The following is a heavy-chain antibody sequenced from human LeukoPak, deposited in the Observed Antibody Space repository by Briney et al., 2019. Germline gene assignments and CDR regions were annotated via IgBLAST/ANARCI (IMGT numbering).Heavy chain of an antibody. V-gene: IGHV4-4*02. CDR1: GGSISSSNW. CDR2: IYHSGST. D-gene: IGHD6-19*01. CDR3: ARDGAVAGNDAFDI. J-gene: IGHJ3*02. Sequence: PSGTLSLTCAVSGGSISSSNWWSWVRQPPGKGLEWIGEIYHSGSTYYNPSLKSRVTISVDRSKNQFSLKLSSVTAADTAVYYCARDGAVAGNDAFDIWGQGTMVTVSS.